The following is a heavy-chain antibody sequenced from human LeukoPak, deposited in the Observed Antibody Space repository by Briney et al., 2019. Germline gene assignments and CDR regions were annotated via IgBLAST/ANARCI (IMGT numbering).Heavy chain of an antibody. CDR2: ISYDGSNQ. CDR1: GFTFSSYA. CDR3: ARVTATYYDFWSGWGAFNI. Sequence: TGGSLRLSCAASGFTFSSYAMHWVRQAPGKGLEWVAVISYDGSNQYYADSVKGRFTISRDNSKNRLYLQMNSLRAEDTAVYYCARVTATYYDFWSGWGAFNIWGQGTMVTVSS. V-gene: IGHV3-30-3*01. D-gene: IGHD3-3*01. J-gene: IGHJ3*02.